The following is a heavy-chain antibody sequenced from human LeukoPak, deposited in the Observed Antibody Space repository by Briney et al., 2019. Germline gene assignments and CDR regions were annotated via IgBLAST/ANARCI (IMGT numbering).Heavy chain of an antibody. J-gene: IGHJ4*02. D-gene: IGHD2-2*02. Sequence: GGSLRLSCAASGFTFDDYAMHWVRQAPGKGLEWVSLISWDGGNIYYADSMKGRFTISRDNSKNSLYLQMNSLRAEDSAFYYCAKAAIRYTTRWNNFDYWGQRTLVTVSS. CDR3: AKAAIRYTTRWNNFDY. CDR2: ISWDGGNI. CDR1: GFTFDDYA. V-gene: IGHV3-43D*03.